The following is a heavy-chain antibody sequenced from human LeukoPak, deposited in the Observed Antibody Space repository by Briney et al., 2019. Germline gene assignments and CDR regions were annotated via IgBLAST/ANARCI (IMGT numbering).Heavy chain of an antibody. CDR1: GGSISSYY. CDR2: IYYSGST. V-gene: IGHV4-59*08. J-gene: IGHJ3*02. D-gene: IGHD3-22*01. Sequence: PSETLSLTCTVSGGSISSYYWSWIRQPPGKGLEWIGYIYYSGSTNYNPSLKSRVTISVKTSKNQFSLKLSSVTAAGTAVYYCARHEAVVVITKAFDIWGQGTMVTVSS. CDR3: ARHEAVVVITKAFDI.